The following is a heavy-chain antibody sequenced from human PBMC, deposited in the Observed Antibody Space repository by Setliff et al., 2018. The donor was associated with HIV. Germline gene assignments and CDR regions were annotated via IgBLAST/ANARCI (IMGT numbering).Heavy chain of an antibody. Sequence: GGSLRLSCSDSGFTFSIHEMNWVRQSPGKGLEWLSYISSTSGTIIYADSVKGRFTVSRDNAKNTLYLQMTSLRAEDTAVYYCARDLDYYFDYWGQGTLVTVSS. CDR3: ARDLDYYFDY. J-gene: IGHJ4*02. D-gene: IGHD1-1*01. V-gene: IGHV3-48*03. CDR1: GFTFSIHE. CDR2: ISSTSGTI.